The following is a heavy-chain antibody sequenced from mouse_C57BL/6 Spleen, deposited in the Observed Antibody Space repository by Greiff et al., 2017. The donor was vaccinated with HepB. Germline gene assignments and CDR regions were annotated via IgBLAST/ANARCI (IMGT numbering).Heavy chain of an antibody. D-gene: IGHD2-1*01. Sequence: VMLVESGAELAKPGASVKLSCKASGYTFTSYWMHWVKQRPGQGLEWIGYINPSSGYTKYNQKFKDKATLTADKSSSTAYMQLSSLTYEDSAVYYCARELYGTYGNYGYWGQGTTLTVSS. V-gene: IGHV1-7*01. J-gene: IGHJ2*01. CDR2: INPSSGYT. CDR1: GYTFTSYW. CDR3: ARELYGTYGNYGY.